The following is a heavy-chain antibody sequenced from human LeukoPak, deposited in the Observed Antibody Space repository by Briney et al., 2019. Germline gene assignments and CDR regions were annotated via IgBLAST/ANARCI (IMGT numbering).Heavy chain of an antibody. Sequence: GGSLRLSCAASGFTFSSYSMNWVRQAPGKGLEWVSSISSSSSYIYYADSVKGRFTISRDNAKNSLYLQMSSLRAEDTAVYYCARDLVGATYYWGQGTLVTVSS. D-gene: IGHD1-26*01. CDR2: ISSSSSYI. CDR1: GFTFSSYS. J-gene: IGHJ4*02. V-gene: IGHV3-21*01. CDR3: ARDLVGATYY.